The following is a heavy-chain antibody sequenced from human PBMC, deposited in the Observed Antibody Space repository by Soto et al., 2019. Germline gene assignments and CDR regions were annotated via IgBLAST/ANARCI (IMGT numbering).Heavy chain of an antibody. V-gene: IGHV3-33*01. J-gene: IGHJ6*02. CDR3: ARAPRDSTYYDILTGYYYPPYAMDV. CDR1: GFTFSSYG. Sequence: PGGSLRLSCAASGFTFSSYGMHWVRQAPGKGLEWVAVIWYDGSNKYYADSVKGRFTISRDNSKNTLYLQMNSLRAEDTAVYYCARAPRDSTYYDILTGYYYPPYAMDVWGQGTTVTVSS. D-gene: IGHD3-9*01. CDR2: IWYDGSNK.